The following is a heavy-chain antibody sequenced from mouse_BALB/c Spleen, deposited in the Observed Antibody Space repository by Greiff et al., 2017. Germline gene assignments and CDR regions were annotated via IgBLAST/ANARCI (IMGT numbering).Heavy chain of an antibody. CDR1: GFTFSSYG. CDR2: ISSGGSYT. J-gene: IGHJ4*01. CDR3: ARQNDGYGAMDY. D-gene: IGHD2-3*01. Sequence: EVQLQESGGDLVKPGGSLKLSCAASGFTFSSYGMSWVRQTPDKRLEWVATISSGGSYTYYPDSVKGRFTISRDNAKNTLYLQMSSLKSEDTAMYYCARQNDGYGAMDYWGQGTSVTVSS. V-gene: IGHV5-6*01.